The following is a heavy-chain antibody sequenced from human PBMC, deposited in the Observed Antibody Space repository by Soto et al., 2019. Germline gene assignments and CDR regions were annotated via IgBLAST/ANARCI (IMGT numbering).Heavy chain of an antibody. Sequence: GESLKISCRGSGYKFTTYWIGWVRQMPGKGLEWMAIIYPDDSDSRYSPSFQGQVTISADKSISTAYLQWSSLKASDTAIYYCVATYGDYLDYWGQGTLVTVSS. J-gene: IGHJ4*02. CDR3: VATYGDYLDY. D-gene: IGHD4-17*01. V-gene: IGHV5-51*01. CDR2: IYPDDSDS. CDR1: GYKFTTYW.